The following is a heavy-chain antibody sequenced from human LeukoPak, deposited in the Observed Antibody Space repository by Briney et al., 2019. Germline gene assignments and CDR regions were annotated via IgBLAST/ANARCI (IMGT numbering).Heavy chain of an antibody. Sequence: GGSLRLSCGASGFTFSSYAMSWVRQAPGKGLEWVSTISGSGAYTYYADSVKGRFTISRDNSKNTRYLQMNSLRAEDTAVYYCAKYFASGSYYKLPHWGQGTLVTVSS. J-gene: IGHJ1*01. V-gene: IGHV3-23*01. CDR1: GFTFSSYA. D-gene: IGHD3-10*01. CDR3: AKYFASGSYYKLPH. CDR2: ISGSGAYT.